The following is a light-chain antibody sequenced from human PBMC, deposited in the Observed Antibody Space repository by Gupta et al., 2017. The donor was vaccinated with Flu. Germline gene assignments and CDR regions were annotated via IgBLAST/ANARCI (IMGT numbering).Light chain of an antibody. CDR2: GAS. CDR3: QQYNKAPIT. Sequence: EIVMTQSPATLSVSPGESATLSCRASQSDSSNLAWYQQKPGQAPRLLIYGASARATGIPARFSGSGSGTEFTLTISSLQSEDLAVYYCQQYNKAPITFGQGTRLEIK. J-gene: IGKJ5*01. V-gene: IGKV3-15*01. CDR1: QSDSSN.